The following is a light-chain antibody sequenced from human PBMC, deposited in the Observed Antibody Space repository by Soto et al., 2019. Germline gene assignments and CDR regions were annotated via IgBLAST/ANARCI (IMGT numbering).Light chain of an antibody. CDR2: GTS. Sequence: EVVLTQSPGTLPLSRGERATLSCRASERIYSAYLGWYQQKPGQAPRLLIYGTSSRATGIPERFSGSGSGTDFTLTISRLEPEDFAVYYCQQYGNSPITFGQGTRLEIK. CDR3: QQYGNSPIT. CDR1: ERIYSAY. J-gene: IGKJ5*01. V-gene: IGKV3-20*01.